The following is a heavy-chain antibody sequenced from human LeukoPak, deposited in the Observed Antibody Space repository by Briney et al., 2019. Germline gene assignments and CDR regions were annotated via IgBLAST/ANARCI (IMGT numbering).Heavy chain of an antibody. D-gene: IGHD6-6*01. CDR1: GYSFTSYW. CDR3: ARRSSSSSASPYAFDI. J-gene: IGHJ3*02. Sequence: GESLKISCKGSGYSFTSYWIGWVRQMPGKGLEWMGIIYPGDSDTRYSPSFQGQVTISADKSISTAYLQWSSLKASDIAMYYCARRSSSSSASPYAFDIWGQGTTVTVSS. V-gene: IGHV5-51*01. CDR2: IYPGDSDT.